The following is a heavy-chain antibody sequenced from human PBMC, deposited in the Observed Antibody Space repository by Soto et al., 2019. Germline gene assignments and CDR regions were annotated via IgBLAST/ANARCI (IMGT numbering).Heavy chain of an antibody. Sequence: GESLKISCKASGYSFSSYWIGWVRQIPGKGLEWMGIIFPDDSETRYSPSFQGKVSISVDKSITTAYLQWSSLKASGTAMYYCARRLYDTSGYRYFDFWGQGTLVTVSS. CDR3: ARRLYDTSGYRYFDF. CDR2: IFPDDSET. V-gene: IGHV5-51*01. CDR1: GYSFSSYW. J-gene: IGHJ4*02. D-gene: IGHD3-22*01.